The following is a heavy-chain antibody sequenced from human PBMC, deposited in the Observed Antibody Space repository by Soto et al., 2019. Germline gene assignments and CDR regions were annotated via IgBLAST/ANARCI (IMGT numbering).Heavy chain of an antibody. CDR1: GGSISSSTYY. CDR3: ARHITTMPGHRNAFDI. Sequence: QLQLQESGPGLVKPSETLSLTCTVSGGSISSSTYYWGWIRQPPGKGLEWIGTIYYSGSTYYNPSLKSRVTMSVDTSKNQFSLKLSSVTAADTAVYYCARHITTMPGHRNAFDIWGQGTMVTVSS. D-gene: IGHD2-2*01. CDR2: IYYSGST. J-gene: IGHJ3*02. V-gene: IGHV4-39*01.